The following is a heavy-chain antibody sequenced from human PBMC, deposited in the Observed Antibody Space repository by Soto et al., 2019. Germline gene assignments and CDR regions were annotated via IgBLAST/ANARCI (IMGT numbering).Heavy chain of an antibody. D-gene: IGHD6-13*01. V-gene: IGHV1-18*01. CDR2: SSALNGFT. CDR1: GFTFTNYG. J-gene: IGHJ4*02. CDR3: AATRIIAIGLRD. Sequence: QLQLVQSGSEVKKPGASVKVSCKTSGFTFTNYGFTWVRQAPGKGLEWMGWSSALNGFTNYAQDFQSRVTLSTDSSTTTDYMERRGLRSDDTAFYYGAATRIIAIGLRDWGQGTLVSVAS.